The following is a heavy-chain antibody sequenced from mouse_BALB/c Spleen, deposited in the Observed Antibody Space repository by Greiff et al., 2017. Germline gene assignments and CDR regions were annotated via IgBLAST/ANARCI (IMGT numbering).Heavy chain of an antibody. V-gene: IGHV1S81*02. CDR2: INPSNGGT. CDR3: TGVRGRYYAMDY. D-gene: IGHD3-3*01. J-gene: IGHJ4*01. Sequence: VQLVESGAELVKPGASVKLSCKASGYTFTSYYMYWVKQRPGQGLEWIGEINPSNGGTNFNEKFKSKATLTVDKSSSTAYMQLSSLTSEDSAVYYCTGVRGRYYAMDYWGQGTSVTVSS. CDR1: GYTFTSYY.